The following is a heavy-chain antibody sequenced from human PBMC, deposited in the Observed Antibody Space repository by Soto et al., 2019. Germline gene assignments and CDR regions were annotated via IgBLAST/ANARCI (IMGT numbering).Heavy chain of an antibody. V-gene: IGHV3-23*01. CDR3: VKNSGWFNT. Sequence: QLLQSGGGLVQPGGALTLSCAASGFTFGTTDMSWVRQAPGEGLEWVPTIDGSGGSTYYADSVKGRFTISRDNSRNTVYLQMNSLRGDDTALYYCVKNSGWFNTWGQGALVTVSS. CDR1: GFTFGTTD. J-gene: IGHJ5*02. CDR2: IDGSGGST. D-gene: IGHD3-10*01.